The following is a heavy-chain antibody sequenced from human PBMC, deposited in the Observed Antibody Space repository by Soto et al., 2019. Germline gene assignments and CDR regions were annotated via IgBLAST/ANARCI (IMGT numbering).Heavy chain of an antibody. V-gene: IGHV1-8*01. CDR1: GYTFINYD. CDR3: VALSR. CDR2: LTPSTGNT. J-gene: IGHJ4*02. Sequence: VASVKVSCKPSGYTFINYDINWVRQATGQGPEWMGFLTPSTGNTGYARRFQGRLTLTSDTSTGTAYMELRGLTSADTAVYYCVALSRWSQGSLVTVSS. D-gene: IGHD3-10*01.